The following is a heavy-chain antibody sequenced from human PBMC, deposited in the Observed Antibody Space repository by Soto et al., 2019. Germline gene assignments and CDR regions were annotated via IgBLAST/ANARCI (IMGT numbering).Heavy chain of an antibody. D-gene: IGHD4-17*01. CDR2: IYYSGNT. CDR1: GGSISSSSYY. CDR3: ARRLTTIPFVEWYFDL. Sequence: TSETLSLTCTVSGGSISSSSYYWGWIRQPPGKGLEWIGSIYYSGNTYYNPPLKSRVTISVDTSKNQFSLKLSSVTAADTAVYYCARRLTTIPFVEWYFDLWGRGTLVTVSS. J-gene: IGHJ2*01. V-gene: IGHV4-39*01.